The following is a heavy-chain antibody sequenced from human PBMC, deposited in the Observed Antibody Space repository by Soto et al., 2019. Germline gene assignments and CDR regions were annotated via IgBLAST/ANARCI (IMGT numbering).Heavy chain of an antibody. Sequence: ASVKVSCKVSGYTLTELSMHWVRQAPGKGLEWMGGFDPEDGETIYAQKFQGRVTMTEDTSTDTAYMELSSLRSEDTAVYYCATDSVYCSSTSCYRAQYFQHWGQGTLVTVSS. J-gene: IGHJ1*01. D-gene: IGHD2-2*01. CDR1: GYTLTELS. V-gene: IGHV1-24*01. CDR3: ATDSVYCSSTSCYRAQYFQH. CDR2: FDPEDGET.